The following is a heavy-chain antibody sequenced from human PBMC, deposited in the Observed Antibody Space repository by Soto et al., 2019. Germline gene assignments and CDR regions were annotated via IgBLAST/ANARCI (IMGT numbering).Heavy chain of an antibody. D-gene: IGHD5-18*01. V-gene: IGHV3-23*01. Sequence: GSLRLSCAASGFTFSSYAMSWVRQAPGKGLEWVSAISGSGGSTYYADSVKGRFTISRDNSKNTLYLQMNSLRAEDTAVYYCAKDRLYSYGLYYFDYWGQGTLVTVSS. J-gene: IGHJ4*02. CDR1: GFTFSSYA. CDR3: AKDRLYSYGLYYFDY. CDR2: ISGSGGST.